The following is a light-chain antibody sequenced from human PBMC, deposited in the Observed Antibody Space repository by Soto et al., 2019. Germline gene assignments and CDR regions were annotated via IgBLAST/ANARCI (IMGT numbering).Light chain of an antibody. V-gene: IGKV3-20*01. CDR1: QTVRSSH. CDR3: QQYGTSPTLT. CDR2: GTS. Sequence: IVLTQSPGTLSLSPGERATLSCRASQTVRSSHLAWYQQKSGQAPRLLMYGTSTRATGIPDRFSGSAFGTEFTLTISRLEPEDVGVYYCQQYGTSPTLTLGGGTKVEI. J-gene: IGKJ4*01.